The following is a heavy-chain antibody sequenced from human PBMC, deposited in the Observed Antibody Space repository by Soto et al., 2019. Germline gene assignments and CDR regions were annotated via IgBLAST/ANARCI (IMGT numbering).Heavy chain of an antibody. CDR3: ARRLQWLAGDAFDI. D-gene: IGHD6-19*01. Sequence: GGSLRLSCAASGFPFDDYAMHWVRPAPGKGLEWVSGISWNSGSIGYADSVKGRFTISRDNAKNSLNLQMNSLRAEDTALYYCARRLQWLAGDAFDIWGQGTMVTVSS. J-gene: IGHJ3*02. V-gene: IGHV3-9*01. CDR1: GFPFDDYA. CDR2: ISWNSGSI.